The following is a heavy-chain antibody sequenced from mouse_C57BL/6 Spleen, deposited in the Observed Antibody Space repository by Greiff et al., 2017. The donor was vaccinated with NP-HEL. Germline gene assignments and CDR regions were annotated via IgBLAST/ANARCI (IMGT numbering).Heavy chain of an antibody. CDR3: ASNSIYAMDY. Sequence: EVHLVESGGGLVKPGGSLKLSCAASGFTFSSYAMSWVRQTPEKRLEWVATISDGGSYTYYPDNVKGRFTISRDNAKNNLYLQMSHLKSEDTAMYYCASNSIYAMDYWGQGTSVTVSS. J-gene: IGHJ4*01. CDR1: GFTFSSYA. D-gene: IGHD4-1*02. V-gene: IGHV5-4*01. CDR2: ISDGGSYT.